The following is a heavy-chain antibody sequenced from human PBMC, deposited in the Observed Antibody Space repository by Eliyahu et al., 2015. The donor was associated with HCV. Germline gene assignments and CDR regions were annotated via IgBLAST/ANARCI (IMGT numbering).Heavy chain of an antibody. Sequence: EVQLVESGGGLVKPGGSLRLSCAASVXTFSSYSMNWVRQAPGKGLEWVSSISSSSSYIYYADSVKGRFTISRDNAKNSLYLQMNSLRAEDTAVYYCARDPDVGVSDYWGQGTLVTVSS. V-gene: IGHV3-21*01. J-gene: IGHJ4*02. CDR3: ARDPDVGVSDY. D-gene: IGHD3-10*01. CDR1: VXTFSSYS. CDR2: ISSSSSYI.